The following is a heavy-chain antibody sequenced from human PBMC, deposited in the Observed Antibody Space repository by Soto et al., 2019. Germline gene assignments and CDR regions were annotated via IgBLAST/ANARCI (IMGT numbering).Heavy chain of an antibody. CDR1: GFTFSSYG. J-gene: IGHJ6*02. CDR2: ISYDGSNK. V-gene: IGHV3-30*18. D-gene: IGHD3-10*01. CDR3: AKDLKVLLWFGELRTNYYGMDV. Sequence: GGSLRLSCAASGFTFSSYGMHWVRQAPGKGLEWVAVISYDGSNKYYADSVKGRFTISRDNSKNTLYLQMNSLRAEDTAVYYCAKDLKVLLWFGELRTNYYGMDVWGHGTTVTGSS.